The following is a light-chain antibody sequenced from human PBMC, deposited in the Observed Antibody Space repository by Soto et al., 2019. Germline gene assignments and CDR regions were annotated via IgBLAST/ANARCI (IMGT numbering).Light chain of an antibody. CDR2: GAS. V-gene: IGKV3-20*01. J-gene: IGKJ1*01. CDR1: QSVSNNY. CDR3: QQYGRSGT. Sequence: EIVLTQSTGTMPLSPLERATLSCTASQSVSNNYLAWYQQKPGQAPRLLIYGASNRATGIPDRFSGSGSGTDFTLTISRLEPEDFAVYYCQQYGRSGTFGQGTKVDI.